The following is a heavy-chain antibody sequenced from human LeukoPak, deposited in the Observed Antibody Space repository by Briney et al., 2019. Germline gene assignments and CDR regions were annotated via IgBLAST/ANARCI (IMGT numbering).Heavy chain of an antibody. Sequence: GGSLRLSCAASGFTFSSYAMSWVRQAPGKGLEWVSAISGSGGSTYYADSVKGRFTISRDISKNTLYLHMNSLRAEDTAVYYCAKVAVAGLHSSLYFDYWGQGTLVTVSS. CDR1: GFTFSSYA. CDR3: AKVAVAGLHSSLYFDY. D-gene: IGHD6-19*01. CDR2: ISGSGGST. J-gene: IGHJ4*02. V-gene: IGHV3-23*01.